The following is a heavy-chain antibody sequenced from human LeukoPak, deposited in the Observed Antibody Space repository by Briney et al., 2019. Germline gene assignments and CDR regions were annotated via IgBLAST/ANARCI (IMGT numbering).Heavy chain of an antibody. CDR3: ARISGSLAVAGFDY. D-gene: IGHD6-19*01. J-gene: IGHJ4*02. Sequence: GPSVKVSFKASGYTFTSYGISWVRQAPGQGLEWMGWISAYNGNTNYAQKLQGRVTMTTDTSTSTAYMELRSLRSDDTAVYYCARISGSLAVAGFDYWGQGTLVTVSS. V-gene: IGHV1-18*01. CDR1: GYTFTSYG. CDR2: ISAYNGNT.